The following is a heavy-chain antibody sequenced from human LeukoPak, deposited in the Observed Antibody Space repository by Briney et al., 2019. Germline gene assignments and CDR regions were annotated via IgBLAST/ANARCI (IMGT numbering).Heavy chain of an antibody. CDR3: VRVANESCGSSTCCRHFDY. CDR1: GFTFSSYW. J-gene: IGHJ4*02. V-gene: IGHV3-74*01. Sequence: GGSLRLSCAASGFTFSSYWMHWVRQVPGKGLVSVSRINTDGTITTYADSVKGRFTISRDNARNTLYLQMHSLRAEDTAVYYCVRVANESCGSSTCCRHFDYWGQGTLVTVSS. D-gene: IGHD2-2*01. CDR2: INTDGTIT.